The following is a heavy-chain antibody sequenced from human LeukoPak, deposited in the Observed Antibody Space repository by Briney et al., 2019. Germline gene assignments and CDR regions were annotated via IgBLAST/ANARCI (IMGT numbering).Heavy chain of an antibody. Sequence: ASVKVSCKASGYTFTGYYMHWVRQAPGQGLEWMGWINPNSGGTNYAQKFQGRVTMTTDTSTSTAYMELRSLRSDDTAVYYCARDRSSVVVTAILSYWGQGTLVTVSS. J-gene: IGHJ4*02. D-gene: IGHD2-21*02. CDR2: INPNSGGT. V-gene: IGHV1-2*02. CDR3: ARDRSSVVVTAILSY. CDR1: GYTFTGYY.